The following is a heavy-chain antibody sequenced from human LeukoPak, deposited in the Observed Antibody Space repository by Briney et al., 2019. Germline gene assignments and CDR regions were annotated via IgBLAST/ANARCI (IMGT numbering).Heavy chain of an antibody. Sequence: GGSLRLSCAASGFTFSSYSMNWVRQAPGKGLEWVSSISSSSSYIYYADSVKGRFTISRDNAKNSLYLQMNSLRAEDTAVYYCARTTTTMAVLRFLEWYQPPENWFDPWGQGTLVTVSS. V-gene: IGHV3-21*01. D-gene: IGHD3-3*01. CDR2: ISSSSSYI. CDR3: ARTTTTMAVLRFLEWYQPPENWFDP. CDR1: GFTFSSYS. J-gene: IGHJ5*02.